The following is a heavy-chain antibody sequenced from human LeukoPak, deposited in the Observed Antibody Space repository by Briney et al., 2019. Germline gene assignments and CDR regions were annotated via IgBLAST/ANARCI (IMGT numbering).Heavy chain of an antibody. CDR2: IRHDGSIK. CDR1: GFIFSTYG. D-gene: IGHD3-16*01. J-gene: IGHJ4*02. V-gene: IGHV3-30*02. Sequence: GGSLRLSCAASGFIFSTYGMYWARQAPGKGLEWVAFIRHDGSIKNYADSVKGRSTISRDNSKNTLYLQMNSLRAEDTAVYYRAKGSLADIDYWGQGTLVTVSS. CDR3: AKGSLADIDY.